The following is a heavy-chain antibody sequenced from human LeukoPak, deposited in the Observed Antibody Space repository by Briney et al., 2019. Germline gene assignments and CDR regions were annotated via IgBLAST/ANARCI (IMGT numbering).Heavy chain of an antibody. D-gene: IGHD3-16*01. CDR3: ARFEGSTWGDAFDI. J-gene: IGHJ3*02. CDR1: GGSISSYY. V-gene: IGHV4-59*08. CDR2: IYYSGST. Sequence: SETLSLTCTVSGGSISSYYWSWIRQPPGKGLEWIGYIYYSGSTNYNPSLQSRVTMSVDTSKNQFSLKLRSVTAADTAVYYCARFEGSTWGDAFDIWGQGTMVTVSS.